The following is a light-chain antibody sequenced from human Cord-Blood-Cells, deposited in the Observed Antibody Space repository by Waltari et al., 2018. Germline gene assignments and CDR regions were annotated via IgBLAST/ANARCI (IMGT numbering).Light chain of an antibody. J-gene: IGLJ2*01. CDR2: DVS. Sequence: QSALTQPASVSGSPGQSITISCTGTSSDAGGYNYVSWYQQHPGKAPKLMIYDVSKRPSGVSNRFSGSKSGNTASLTISGLQAEDEADYYCSSYTSSSLVFGGGTKLTVL. CDR1: SSDAGGYNY. V-gene: IGLV2-14*01. CDR3: SSYTSSSLV.